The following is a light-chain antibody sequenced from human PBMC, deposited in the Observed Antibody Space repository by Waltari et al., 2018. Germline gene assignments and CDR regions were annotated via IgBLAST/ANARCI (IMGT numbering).Light chain of an antibody. J-gene: IGKJ1*01. CDR1: QSVTSN. CDR3: QRYNDWPRT. Sequence: EIVMTQSPVTLSVSPGERATLSCRASQSVTSNLAWYQQKPGQSPRLLIYGASTRATGIAARFSGSGSGTEFTLTISSLQSEDFALYYCQRYNDWPRTFGQGTKVEIK. CDR2: GAS. V-gene: IGKV3-15*01.